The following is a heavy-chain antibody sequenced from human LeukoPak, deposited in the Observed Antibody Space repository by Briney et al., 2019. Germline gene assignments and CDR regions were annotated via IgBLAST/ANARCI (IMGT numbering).Heavy chain of an antibody. Sequence: ASVKVSCKASGYTFTSYDINWVRQATGQGLEWMGWMNPNSGNTGYAQKFQGRVTMTTNTSISTAYMELSSLRSEDTAVYYCARPTDPWDYDFWSGYYSFGYWGQGTLVTVS. J-gene: IGHJ4*02. CDR2: MNPNSGNT. CDR1: GYTFTSYD. CDR3: ARPTDPWDYDFWSGYYSFGY. V-gene: IGHV1-8*01. D-gene: IGHD3-3*01.